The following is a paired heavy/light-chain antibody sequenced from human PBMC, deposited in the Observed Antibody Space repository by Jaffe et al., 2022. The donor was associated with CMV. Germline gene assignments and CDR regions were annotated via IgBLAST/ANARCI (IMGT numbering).Light chain of an antibody. Sequence: EVVLTQSPGTLSLSPGERATLSCRASERVDGRYLAWYQQIPGQSPRLLIYGASSRATGIPDRFSGSGSVTDFTLAISRLEPEDFAVYYCQQYSSSPYTFGQGTKLEIK. J-gene: IGKJ2*01. CDR2: GAS. CDR1: ERVDGRY. V-gene: IGKV3-20*01. CDR3: QQYSSSPYT.
Heavy chain of an antibody. CDR1: GYTFTDYY. V-gene: IGHV1-2*02. CDR3: ARDGGGSTWRVSGWFHS. D-gene: IGHD6-13*01. CDR2: INPDTGGT. Sequence: QVQLVQSGAEMKKPGASVRVSCKASGYTFTDYYIHWVRQAPGQGLEWVGWINPDTGGTDNSQKFEGRVTMTRDTSINTVYMDLRRLTSDDRAVYYCARDGGGSTWRVSGWFHSWGQGTLVTVSS. J-gene: IGHJ5*01.